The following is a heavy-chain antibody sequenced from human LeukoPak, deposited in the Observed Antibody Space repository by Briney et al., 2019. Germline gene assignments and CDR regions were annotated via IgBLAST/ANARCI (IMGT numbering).Heavy chain of an antibody. CDR1: GYSFTSYW. D-gene: IGHD3-10*01. CDR2: IYPGDSDT. J-gene: IGHJ6*03. V-gene: IGHV5-51*01. CDR3: ARRQRGLTSSESANYYYYMDV. Sequence: GESLKISCKGSGYSFTSYWIGWVRQMPGKGLEWMGIIYPGDSDTRYSPSFQGQVTISADKSISTAYLQWSSLKASDTAMYYCARRQRGLTSSESANYYYYMDVWGKGTTVTVPS.